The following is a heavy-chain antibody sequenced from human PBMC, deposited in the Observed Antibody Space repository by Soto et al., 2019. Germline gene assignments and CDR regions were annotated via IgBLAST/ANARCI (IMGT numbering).Heavy chain of an antibody. CDR2: INAGNGNT. Sequence: ASVKVSCNASGYTFSSDAMHLVRQAPGQRLEWMGWINAGNGNTKYSQKFQGRVTITRDTSASTAYMELSSLRSEDTAVYYCARDQLPWFGDYYYYGVDVWGQGTTVTVSS. CDR1: GYTFSSDA. V-gene: IGHV1-3*01. D-gene: IGHD3-10*01. CDR3: ARDQLPWFGDYYYYGVDV. J-gene: IGHJ6*02.